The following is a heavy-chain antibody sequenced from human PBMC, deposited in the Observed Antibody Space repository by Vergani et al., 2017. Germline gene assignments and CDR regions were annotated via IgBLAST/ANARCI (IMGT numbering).Heavy chain of an antibody. CDR1: GFTFSSYA. Sequence: EVQMVESGGGLVQPGVSLRLSCAASGFTFSSYAMSWVRQAPGKGLEWVSAISGSGGSTYYADSVKGRLTISRDNSKNTLYLQMNSLRDEDTAVYSCAKDRDHYSSGWYGGVRCYFDYWGQGTLVTVSS. CDR3: AKDRDHYSSGWYGGVRCYFDY. V-gene: IGHV3-23*04. CDR2: ISGSGGST. J-gene: IGHJ4*02. D-gene: IGHD6-19*01.